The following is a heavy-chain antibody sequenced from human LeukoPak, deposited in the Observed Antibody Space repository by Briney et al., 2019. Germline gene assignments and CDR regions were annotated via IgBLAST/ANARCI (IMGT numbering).Heavy chain of an antibody. CDR2: IYYSGST. Sequence: PSETLSLTCTVSGGFIDSNTYYWGWIRQPPGKGLEWIGSIYYSGSTYYNPSLKSRVTISVDTSETQFSLKLSSVTAADTAVYYCARQRATTVTTPDYWGQGTLVTVSS. V-gene: IGHV4-39*01. D-gene: IGHD4-11*01. CDR3: ARQRATTVTTPDY. CDR1: GGFIDSNTYY. J-gene: IGHJ4*02.